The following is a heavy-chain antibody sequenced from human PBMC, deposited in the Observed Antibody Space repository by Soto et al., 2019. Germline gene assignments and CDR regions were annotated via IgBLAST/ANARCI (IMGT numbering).Heavy chain of an antibody. Sequence: QVQLVXXXXEVKKPGSSVKVSCKASGGTXSSYAISWVRQAPGQGLEWMGGIIPIFGTANYAQKFQGRVTITADKSTSTAYMELSSLRSEDTAVYYCARVGWQLEVSWFDPWGQGTLVTVSS. CDR3: ARVGWQLEVSWFDP. V-gene: IGHV1-69*06. D-gene: IGHD6-6*01. CDR1: GGTXSSYA. J-gene: IGHJ5*02. CDR2: IIPIFGTA.